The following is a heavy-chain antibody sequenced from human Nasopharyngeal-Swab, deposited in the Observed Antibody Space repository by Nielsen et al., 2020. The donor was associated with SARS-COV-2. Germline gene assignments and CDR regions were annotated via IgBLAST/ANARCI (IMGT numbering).Heavy chain of an antibody. V-gene: IGHV4-39*01. Sequence: SETLSLTCTVSGDSIAYSTFYWGWIRQPPGKGLEWIWYIYYNGKTYQNPSLKSRLTISVDKSKKQFSLQLSSVTAADTAVYYCVRSSSWYYFDYWAQGTQVTVSS. CDR2: IYYNGKT. CDR3: VRSSSWYYFDY. J-gene: IGHJ4*02. D-gene: IGHD6-13*01. CDR1: GDSIAYSTFY.